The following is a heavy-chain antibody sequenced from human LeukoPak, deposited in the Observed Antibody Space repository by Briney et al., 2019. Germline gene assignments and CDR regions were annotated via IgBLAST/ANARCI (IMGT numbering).Heavy chain of an antibody. CDR3: AKDLSPAADGTYFDY. V-gene: IGHV3-21*06. CDR1: GFSFSNYS. D-gene: IGHD6-13*01. Sequence: GGSLRLSCAASGFSFSNYSMNWVRQAPGKGLEWVSSISKSSSYTYYADSVKGRFTISRDNAKNSLYLQMNSLRAEDTAVYYCAKDLSPAADGTYFDYWGQGTLVTVSS. CDR2: ISKSSSYT. J-gene: IGHJ4*02.